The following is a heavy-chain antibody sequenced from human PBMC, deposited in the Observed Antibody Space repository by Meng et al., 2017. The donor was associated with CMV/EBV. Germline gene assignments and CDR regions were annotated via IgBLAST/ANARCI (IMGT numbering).Heavy chain of an antibody. V-gene: IGHV4-34*01. CDR2: INHSVST. CDR3: AREGSSRPLDY. D-gene: IGHD6-6*01. Sequence: SETLSLTCAVYGGSFSGYYWSWIRQPPGKGLEWIGEINHSVSTNYNPSLKSRVTISVDTSKNHFSLKLSSVTAEDTAVYYCAREGSSRPLDYWGQGTLVTVSS. J-gene: IGHJ4*02. CDR1: GGSFSGYY.